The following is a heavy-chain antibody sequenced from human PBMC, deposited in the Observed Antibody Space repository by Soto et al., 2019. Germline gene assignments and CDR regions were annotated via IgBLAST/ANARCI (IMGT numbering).Heavy chain of an antibody. Sequence: PGGSLRLSCAASGFTFSTYWMTWVRQAPGKGLEWVANIKQDGSEKYYVDSVKGRFTISRDNAENSLYLQMNSLRVEDTAVYYCASGTLVTTFFVYWGQGTLVTVSS. CDR1: GFTFSTYW. D-gene: IGHD4-17*01. J-gene: IGHJ4*02. CDR2: IKQDGSEK. CDR3: ASGTLVTTFFVY. V-gene: IGHV3-7*03.